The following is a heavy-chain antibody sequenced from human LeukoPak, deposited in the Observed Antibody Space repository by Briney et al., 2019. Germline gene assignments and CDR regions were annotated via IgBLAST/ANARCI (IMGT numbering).Heavy chain of an antibody. J-gene: IGHJ4*02. V-gene: IGHV3-7*01. CDR1: GFSFSTTW. CDR2: IKQDGSEI. CDR3: AGGSGWLIDS. D-gene: IGHD6-19*01. Sequence: GGSLRLSCAASGFSFSTTWMTWVRQAPGRGLEWVANIKQDGSEIVYLDSVKGRFTISRDNAKNSLYLHMSSLRAEDTAVYYCAGGSGWLIDSWGQGTLVTVSS.